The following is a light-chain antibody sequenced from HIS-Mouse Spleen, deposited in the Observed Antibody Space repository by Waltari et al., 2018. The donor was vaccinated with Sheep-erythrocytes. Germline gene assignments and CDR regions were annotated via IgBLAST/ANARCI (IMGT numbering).Light chain of an antibody. V-gene: IGLV2-11*01. CDR1: SSCVGGYNY. Sequence: QSALTQPRSVSGSPGQSATISCTATSSCVGGYNYVSWYQQHPGQAPKLMIYDVSKRPSGVPDRFSGSKSGNTASLTISGLQAEDEADYYCCSYAGSYNHVFATGTKVTVL. CDR3: CSYAGSYNHV. CDR2: DVS. J-gene: IGLJ1*01.